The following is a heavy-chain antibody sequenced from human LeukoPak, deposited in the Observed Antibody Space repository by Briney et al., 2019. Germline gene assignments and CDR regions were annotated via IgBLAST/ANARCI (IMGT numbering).Heavy chain of an antibody. J-gene: IGHJ3*02. CDR2: IFYSGST. V-gene: IGHV4-59*08. CDR3: ARRYYDSSGHRDAFDI. D-gene: IGHD3-22*01. CDR1: GGSISSYY. Sequence: SETLSLTCTVSGGSISSYYWSWIRQPPGKGLEWIGYIFYSGSTNYNPSLKSRVTISVDTSKNQFSLKLTSVTAADTAVYFCARRYYDSSGHRDAFDIWGQGTMVTVSS.